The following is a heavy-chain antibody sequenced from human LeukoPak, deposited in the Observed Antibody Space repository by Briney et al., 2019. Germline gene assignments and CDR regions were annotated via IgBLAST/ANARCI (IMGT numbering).Heavy chain of an antibody. Sequence: EASVKVSCKASGYTFTSYDINWVRQATGQGLEWMGWMNPNSGNTGYAQKFQGRVTITRNTSISTAYMELSSLRSDDTAVYYCARGPYTMIVVVDFDYWGQGTLVTVSS. CDR3: ARGPYTMIVVVDFDY. CDR1: GYTFTSYD. V-gene: IGHV1-8*03. D-gene: IGHD3-22*01. CDR2: MNPNSGNT. J-gene: IGHJ4*02.